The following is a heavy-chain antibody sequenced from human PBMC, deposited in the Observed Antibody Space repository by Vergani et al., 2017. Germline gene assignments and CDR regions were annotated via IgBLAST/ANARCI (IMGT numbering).Heavy chain of an antibody. J-gene: IGHJ6*02. V-gene: IGHV3-23*04. D-gene: IGHD2-15*01. Sequence: EVQLVESGGGLVKPGGSLRLSCAASGFTFSSYSMNWVRQAPGKGLEWVSAISGSGGSTYYADSVKGRFTISRDNSKNTLYLQMNSLRAEDTAVYYCAKDHSYYYYYYGMDVWGQGTTVTVSS. CDR1: GFTFSSYS. CDR3: AKDHSYYYYYYGMDV. CDR2: ISGSGGST.